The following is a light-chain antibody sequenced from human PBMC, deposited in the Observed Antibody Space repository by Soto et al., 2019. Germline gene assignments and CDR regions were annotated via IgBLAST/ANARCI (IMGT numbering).Light chain of an antibody. CDR3: AAWDDRLDVYV. J-gene: IGLJ1*01. CDR2: STS. CDR1: SSNIGGNT. Sequence: QSVLTQPPSASGTPGQIVAISCSGSSSNIGGNTVTWYQQLPGTAPKLLIYSTSQRSSGVPGRFSGSKSGASASLSISGLQSEGEADYYCAAWDDRLDVYVFGTGTKVTV. V-gene: IGLV1-44*01.